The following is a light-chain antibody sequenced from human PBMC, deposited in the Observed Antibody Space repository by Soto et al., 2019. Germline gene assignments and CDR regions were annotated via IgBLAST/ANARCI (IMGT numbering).Light chain of an antibody. V-gene: IGKV1-9*01. CDR1: QDISNY. Sequence: IQLTQSPSSLSASVGDRVTVTCRASQDISNYLAWYQQSPGRAPKLLIYLASTLESGVPSRFIGSGSGTDFTLTISSLQPEDFATYYCQQLESDPPWTFGQGTRVEIK. CDR2: LAS. J-gene: IGKJ1*01. CDR3: QQLESDPPWT.